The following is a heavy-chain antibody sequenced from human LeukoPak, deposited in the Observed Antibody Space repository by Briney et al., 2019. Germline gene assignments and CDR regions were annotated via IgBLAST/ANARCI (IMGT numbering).Heavy chain of an antibody. CDR2: IYGGGST. J-gene: IGHJ4*02. V-gene: IGHV3-53*01. CDR1: GLTVSSNF. D-gene: IGHD6-19*01. Sequence: GGSLRLSCAATGLTVSSNFMSWVRQAPGKGLEWVSVIYGGGSTYYADSVKGRYTISRDTPKNTLYLQMNSLRVEDTAVYYCASWPGGWYGEDSWGQGTLVTVSS. CDR3: ASWPGGWYGEDS.